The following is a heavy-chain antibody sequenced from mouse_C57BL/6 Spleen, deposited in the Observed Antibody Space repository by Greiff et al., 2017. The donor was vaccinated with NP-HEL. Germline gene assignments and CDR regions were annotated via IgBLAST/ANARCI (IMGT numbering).Heavy chain of an antibody. Sequence: EVKVVESGGGLVKPGGSLKLSCAASGFTFSSYAMSWVRQTPEKRLEWVATISDGGSYTYYPDNVKGRFTISRDNAKNKLYLQMSHLKSEDTAMYYCARDQLGRYFDVWGTGTTVTVSS. J-gene: IGHJ1*03. CDR3: ARDQLGRYFDV. CDR2: ISDGGSYT. V-gene: IGHV5-4*01. D-gene: IGHD4-1*02. CDR1: GFTFSSYA.